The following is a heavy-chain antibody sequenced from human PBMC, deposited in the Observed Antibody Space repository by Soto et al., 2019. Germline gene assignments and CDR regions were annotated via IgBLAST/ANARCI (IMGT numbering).Heavy chain of an antibody. D-gene: IGHD6-19*01. Sequence: QVPLVQSGAEVKKPGASVKVSCKASGYTFTSYGISWVRQAPGQGLEWMGWISAYNGNTNYAQKLQGRVTMTTDTSTSTAYMELRSLRSDDTAVYYCARDRLEAVAGTYYYYGMDVWGQGTTVTVSS. J-gene: IGHJ6*02. CDR1: GYTFTSYG. CDR2: ISAYNGNT. V-gene: IGHV1-18*04. CDR3: ARDRLEAVAGTYYYYGMDV.